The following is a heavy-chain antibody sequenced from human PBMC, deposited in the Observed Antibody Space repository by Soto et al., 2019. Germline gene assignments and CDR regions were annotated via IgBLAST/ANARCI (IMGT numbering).Heavy chain of an antibody. J-gene: IGHJ5*02. V-gene: IGHV1-18*01. CDR3: ARHHGPTTSENWFDP. CDR1: GYTFCTYD. D-gene: IGHD5-12*01. CDR2: ISTYSGDT. Sequence: GGSVKVSCKASGYTFCTYDISWVRQAPGQGLEWMGWISTYSGDTKYAQKFQGRVTMTTDTSTTTAYLELRSLRSDDTAVYYCARHHGPTTSENWFDPWGQGTLVTVSS.